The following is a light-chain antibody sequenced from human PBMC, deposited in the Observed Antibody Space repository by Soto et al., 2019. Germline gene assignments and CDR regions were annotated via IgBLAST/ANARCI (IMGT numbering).Light chain of an antibody. CDR1: QSVSNNY. J-gene: IGKJ5*01. V-gene: IGKV3-20*01. Sequence: IVLTQSPGTLSLSPGERATISWRASQSVSNNYLAWYQQKPGQAPRLLIYGASNRATGIPDRLSGSGSGTDFTLTLSSIEPEDFAVYYCQQRAGSSTFGQGTRLEIK. CDR2: GAS. CDR3: QQRAGSST.